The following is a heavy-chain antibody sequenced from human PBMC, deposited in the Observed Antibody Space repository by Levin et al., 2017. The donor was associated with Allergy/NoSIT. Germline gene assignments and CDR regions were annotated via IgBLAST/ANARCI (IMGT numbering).Heavy chain of an antibody. D-gene: IGHD6-13*01. CDR1: GFTFSSYA. Sequence: ETLSLTCAASGFTFSSYAMSWVRQAPGKGLEWVSAISGSGGSTYYADSVKGRFTISRDNSKNTLYLQMNSLRAEDTAVYYCATSIAAAGTRPQGDYYYMDVWGKGTTVTVSS. V-gene: IGHV3-23*01. CDR3: ATSIAAAGTRPQGDYYYMDV. J-gene: IGHJ6*03. CDR2: ISGSGGST.